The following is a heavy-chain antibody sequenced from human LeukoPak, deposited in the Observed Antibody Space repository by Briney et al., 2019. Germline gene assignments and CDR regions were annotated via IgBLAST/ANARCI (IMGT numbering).Heavy chain of an antibody. V-gene: IGHV4-30-2*01. CDR1: GGSISSGGYS. Sequence: SQTLSPTCAVSGGSISSGGYSWSWIRQPPGKGLEWIGYIYHSGSTYYNPSLKSRVTISVDRSKNQFSLKLSSVTAADTAVYYCARDQGWFDPWGQGTLVTVSS. CDR3: ARDQGWFDP. J-gene: IGHJ5*02. CDR2: IYHSGST.